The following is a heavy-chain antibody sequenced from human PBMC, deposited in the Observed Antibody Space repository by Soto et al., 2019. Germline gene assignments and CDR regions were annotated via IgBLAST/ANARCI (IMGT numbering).Heavy chain of an antibody. CDR2: ISGSGGST. J-gene: IGHJ4*02. CDR3: AKDRVVVAATRAFYPDWTPDY. V-gene: IGHV3-23*01. CDR1: GFTFSSYA. Sequence: PGGSLRLSCAASGFTFSSYAMSWVRQAPGKGLEWVSAISGSGGSTYYADSVKGRFTISRDNSKNTLYLQMNSLRAEDTAVYYCAKDRVVVAATRAFYPDWTPDYWGQGTLVTVSS. D-gene: IGHD2-15*01.